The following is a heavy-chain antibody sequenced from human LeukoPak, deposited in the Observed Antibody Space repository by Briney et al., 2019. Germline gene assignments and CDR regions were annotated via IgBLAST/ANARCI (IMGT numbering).Heavy chain of an antibody. CDR1: GGSFSGYY. CDR3: ARVYGDCSSTSCYKDY. J-gene: IGHJ4*02. Sequence: PSETLSLTCAVYGGSFSGYYWSWIRQPPGKGLEWIGEINHSGSTNYNPSLKSRVTISVDTSKNQFSLKLRSVTAADTAVYYCARVYGDCSSTSCYKDYWGQGTLVTVSS. V-gene: IGHV4-34*01. D-gene: IGHD2-2*02. CDR2: INHSGST.